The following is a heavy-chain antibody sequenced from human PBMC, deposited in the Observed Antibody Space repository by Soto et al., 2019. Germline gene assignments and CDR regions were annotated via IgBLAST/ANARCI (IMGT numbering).Heavy chain of an antibody. CDR1: GGTFSSYA. Sequence: QVQLVQSGAEVKKPGSSVKVSCKASGGTFSSYAISWVRQAPGQGLEWMGGIIPIFGTANYAQKFQGRVXXXXXXXXXXXXXXXXXXXXXXXXXXYCASYLITMIVVPRPWDYWGQGTLVTVSS. CDR2: IIPIFGTA. D-gene: IGHD3-22*01. V-gene: IGHV1-69*01. J-gene: IGHJ4*02. CDR3: ASYLITMIVVPRPWDY.